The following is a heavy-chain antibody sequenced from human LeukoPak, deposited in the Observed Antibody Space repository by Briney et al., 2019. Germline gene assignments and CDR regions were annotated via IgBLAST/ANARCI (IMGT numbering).Heavy chain of an antibody. V-gene: IGHV4-31*03. CDR1: GGSISSGGYY. D-gene: IGHD4-23*01. CDR3: ARDYGGSSGWFDP. Sequence: PSQTLSLTCTVSGGSISSGGYYWSWIRQHPGKGLEWIGYIYYSGSTYYNPSLKSRVTISVDTSKNQFSLKLSSVTAADTAVYYCARDYGGSSGWFDPWGQGTLVTVSS. CDR2: IYYSGST. J-gene: IGHJ5*02.